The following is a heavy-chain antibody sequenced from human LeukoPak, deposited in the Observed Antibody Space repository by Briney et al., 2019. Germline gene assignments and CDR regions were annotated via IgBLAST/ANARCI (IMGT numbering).Heavy chain of an antibody. D-gene: IGHD5-18*01. J-gene: IGHJ4*02. CDR1: GFTFSSYG. CDR3: AKDQGYSYGYVSY. V-gene: IGHV3-30*18. Sequence: GGSLRLSCAASGFTFSSYGMHGGRQAPSKGLEWVAVISYDGSNKYYADSVKGRFTISRDNSQNTLYLQMNSLRPEDTAVYYCAKDQGYSYGYVSYWGQGTLVTVSS. CDR2: ISYDGSNK.